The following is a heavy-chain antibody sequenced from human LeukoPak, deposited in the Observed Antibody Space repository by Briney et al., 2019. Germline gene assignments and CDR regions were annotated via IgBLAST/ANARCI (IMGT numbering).Heavy chain of an antibody. Sequence: PGGSLRLSCAASGFTFSSYSMNWVRQAPGKGLEWVSSISSSSSYIYYADSVKGRFTISRDNAKNSLYLQMNSLRAEDTAVYYCARVEWFPSQSAEAFDIWGQGTMVTVSS. CDR3: ARVEWFPSQSAEAFDI. J-gene: IGHJ3*02. CDR2: ISSSSSYI. CDR1: GFTFSSYS. V-gene: IGHV3-21*01. D-gene: IGHD3-3*01.